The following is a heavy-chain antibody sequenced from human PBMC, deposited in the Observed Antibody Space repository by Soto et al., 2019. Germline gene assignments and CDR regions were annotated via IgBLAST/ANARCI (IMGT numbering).Heavy chain of an antibody. J-gene: IGHJ4*02. D-gene: IGHD2-8*02. CDR1: GYTFTSYA. V-gene: IGHV1-3*01. Sequence: ASVKVPCKASGYTFTSYAIHWVRQAPGQRLEWMGWINAGNGNTKYSQKFQGRVTITRDTSASTAYMELSSLKSEDTAVYYCARGDWWLFDYWGQGTLVTVSS. CDR3: ARGDWWLFDY. CDR2: INAGNGNT.